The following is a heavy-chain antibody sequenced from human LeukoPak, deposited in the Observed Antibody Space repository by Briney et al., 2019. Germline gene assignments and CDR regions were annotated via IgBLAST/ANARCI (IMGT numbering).Heavy chain of an antibody. J-gene: IGHJ5*02. D-gene: IGHD2-15*01. Sequence: GASVKVSCKASGYTFTSYGISWVRQAPGQGLEWMGWISAYNGNTNYAQKLQGRVAMTTDTSTSTAYMELRSLRSDDTAVYYCARDHSGVATLPEFDPWGQGTLVTVSP. CDR3: ARDHSGVATLPEFDP. V-gene: IGHV1-18*01. CDR2: ISAYNGNT. CDR1: GYTFTSYG.